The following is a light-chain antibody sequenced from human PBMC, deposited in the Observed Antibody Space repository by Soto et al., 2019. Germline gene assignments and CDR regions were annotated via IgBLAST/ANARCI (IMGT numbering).Light chain of an antibody. CDR1: QSIRNY. Sequence: DIQMTQSPPTLSASVGDRVTITCRASQSIRNYLAWYQQMSGKAPKLLIYGASSLQSGVPSRFSGSGSGTEFTLTISSLQPDDFATYFCQHHNSYSQTFGQGTKVEIK. J-gene: IGKJ1*01. CDR2: GAS. V-gene: IGKV1-5*01. CDR3: QHHNSYSQT.